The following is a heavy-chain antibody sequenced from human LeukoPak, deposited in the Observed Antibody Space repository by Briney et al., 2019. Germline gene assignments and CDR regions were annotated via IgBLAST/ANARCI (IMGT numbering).Heavy chain of an antibody. D-gene: IGHD3/OR15-3a*01. CDR3: ATRTGFWTSLDY. Sequence: PSETLSLTCTVSGGSISSGGYYWSWIRQPPGKGLEWIGYIYHSGSTYYNPSLKSRVTISVDTSKNQFSLKLSSVTAADTAVYYCATRTGFWTSLDYWGQGTLITVSS. V-gene: IGHV4-30-2*03. CDR2: IYHSGST. CDR1: GGSISSGGYY. J-gene: IGHJ4*02.